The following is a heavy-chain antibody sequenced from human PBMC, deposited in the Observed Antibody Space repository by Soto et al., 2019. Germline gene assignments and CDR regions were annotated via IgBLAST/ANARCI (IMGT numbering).Heavy chain of an antibody. V-gene: IGHV6-1*01. D-gene: IGHD1-1*01. CDR3: ARGSWDDVTGHYYMDV. J-gene: IGHJ6*03. CDR1: GDSVSSNSAA. Sequence: SQTLSLTCDISGDSVSSNSAAWNWIRQTPSRGLEWLGRTYYRSKWYINYAVSVKSRITVNSDTSKNQFSQQLNSVTPEDTVVYYCARGSWDDVTGHYYMDVWGKGTTVTVSS. CDR2: TYYRSKWYI.